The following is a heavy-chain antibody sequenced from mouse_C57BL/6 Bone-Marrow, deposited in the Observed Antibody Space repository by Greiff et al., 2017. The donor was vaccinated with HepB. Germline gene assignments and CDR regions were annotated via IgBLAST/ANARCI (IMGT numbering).Heavy chain of an antibody. Sequence: QVQLQQSGPGLVQPSQSLSITCTVSGFSLTSYGVHWVRQSPGKGLEWLGVIWSGGSTDYNAAFISRLSISKDNSKSQVFFKMNSLQADDTAIYYCASIKAWFAYWGQGTLVTVSA. CDR1: GFSLTSYG. V-gene: IGHV2-2*01. CDR3: ASIKAWFAY. D-gene: IGHD1-1*01. J-gene: IGHJ3*01. CDR2: IWSGGST.